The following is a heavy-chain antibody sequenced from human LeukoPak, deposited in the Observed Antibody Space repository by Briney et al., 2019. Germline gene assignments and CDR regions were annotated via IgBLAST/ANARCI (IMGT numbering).Heavy chain of an antibody. CDR3: ARGRWFGEFASYYFDY. D-gene: IGHD3-10*01. Sequence: SETLSLTCTVSGGSISSYYWSWIRQPPGKGLEWIGYIYYSGSTNYNPSLKSRVTISVDTSKNQFSLKLSSVTAADTAVYYCARGRWFGEFASYYFDYWGQGTLVTVSS. CDR2: IYYSGST. V-gene: IGHV4-59*01. J-gene: IGHJ4*02. CDR1: GGSISSYY.